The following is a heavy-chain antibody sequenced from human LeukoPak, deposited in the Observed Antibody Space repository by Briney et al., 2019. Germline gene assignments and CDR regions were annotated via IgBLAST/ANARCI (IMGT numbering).Heavy chain of an antibody. CDR3: YIPYYDTSAYKAY. V-gene: IGHV3-23*01. CDR1: GFTFSSYA. D-gene: IGHD3-22*01. Sequence: PGGSLGLSCAASGFTFSSYAMTWVRQAPGKGLEWVSAISGSGSSTYYADSVKGRFTISRDNSKNTLYLQMHSLRAEDTAVYYCYIPYYDTSAYKAYWGQGTLVTVSS. J-gene: IGHJ4*02. CDR2: ISGSGSST.